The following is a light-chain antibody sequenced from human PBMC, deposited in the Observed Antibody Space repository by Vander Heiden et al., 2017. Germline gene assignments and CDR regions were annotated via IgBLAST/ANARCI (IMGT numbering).Light chain of an antibody. CDR3: RQDYNYPRT. Sequence: AIQLTQSPSSLSASVGDRVTITCRASQGSRNDLGWYQQKPGKAPKLLIYAASSLQSGVPSRFSGSGSGTDFTLTISSLQPEDFATYYCRQDYNYPRTFGQGTKVEIK. CDR2: AAS. J-gene: IGKJ1*01. V-gene: IGKV1-6*01. CDR1: QGSRND.